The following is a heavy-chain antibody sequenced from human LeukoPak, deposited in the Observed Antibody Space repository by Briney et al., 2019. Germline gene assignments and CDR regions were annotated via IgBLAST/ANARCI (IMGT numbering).Heavy chain of an antibody. CDR3: ARILEGDDY. D-gene: IGHD3-16*01. V-gene: IGHV3-48*02. Sequence: GGSLRLSCAASGFTFSRYNMNWVRQAPGKGLEWVSYISSVSSTIYYADSVKGRFTISRDNAMNSLYLQMNSLRDEDTAVYYCARILEGDDYWGLGTLVTVSS. CDR1: GFTFSRYN. J-gene: IGHJ4*02. CDR2: ISSVSSTI.